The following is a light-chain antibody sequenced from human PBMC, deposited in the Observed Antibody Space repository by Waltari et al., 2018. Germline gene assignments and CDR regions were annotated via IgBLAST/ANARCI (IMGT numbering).Light chain of an antibody. CDR1: ETIKTN. V-gene: IGKV3-15*01. CDR3: QQYNEWPPIST. Sequence: EIVVTQSPATLSVSPGEGATLSCRASETIKTNLAWYRQKPGQAPRLLIYDASTRATGIPARFSGSGSGTEFTLTISSLQSEDFAIYFCQQYNEWPPISTFGQGTNLEIK. J-gene: IGKJ2*01. CDR2: DAS.